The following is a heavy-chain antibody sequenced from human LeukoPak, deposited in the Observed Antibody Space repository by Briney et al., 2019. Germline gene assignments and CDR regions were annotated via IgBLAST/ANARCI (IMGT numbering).Heavy chain of an antibody. J-gene: IGHJ5*01. CDR1: GGSISSSSDY. V-gene: IGHV4-39*07. D-gene: IGHD2-21*02. CDR3: ARAVTAFDC. CDR2: IHYSGST. Sequence: SETLSLTCTASGGSISSSSDYWGWIRQPPGKGLEWIGSIHYSGSTYYNPSLKCRVTISVDTSKKQCSLKLSSVTAADTAAYGCARAVTAFDCWGQGRLVTV.